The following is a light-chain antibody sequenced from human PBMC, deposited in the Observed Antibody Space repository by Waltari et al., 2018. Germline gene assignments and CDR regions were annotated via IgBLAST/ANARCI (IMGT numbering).Light chain of an antibody. CDR3: FSSDTSGAHNV. CDR2: EDN. J-gene: IGLJ2*01. CDR1: ALPPKY. V-gene: IGLV3-10*01. Sequence: SYELTQPPSVSVSPGQTARITCSGDALPPKYVYWYQQKSGQAPALVLYEDNKRPSGIPERLSGARSGTLATLTIAGAQVEDEADYYCFSSDTSGAHNVFGGGTKLTVL.